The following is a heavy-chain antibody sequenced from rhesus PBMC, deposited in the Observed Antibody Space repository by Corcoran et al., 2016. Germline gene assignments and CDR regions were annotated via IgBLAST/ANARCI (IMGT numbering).Heavy chain of an antibody. D-gene: IGHD1-44*02. J-gene: IGHJ1*01. V-gene: IGHV4-169*02. CDR3: AREGGF. Sequence: QLQLQESGPGLVKPSETLSVTCAVSGGSISSSYWSWIRQAPRKGLEWSGYIYGSGSSTNYNPSLKSRVTLSVDTSKNQLSLKLSSVTTADTAVYYCAREGGFWGQGALVTVSS. CDR1: GGSISSSY. CDR2: IYGSGSST.